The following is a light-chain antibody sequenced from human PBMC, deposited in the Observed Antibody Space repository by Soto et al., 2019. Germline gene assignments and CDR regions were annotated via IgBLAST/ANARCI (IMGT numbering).Light chain of an antibody. CDR2: GAS. CDR1: QGIRNY. Sequence: AIQMSQSPSSLSASVGDRVTITCRASQGIRNYLGWYQQKPGKAPKLLIYGASSLQTGVPSRFSGSGSGKDFTLTISSLQPEDFATYYCLQDYDYSWTFGQATKVDIK. CDR3: LQDYDYSWT. J-gene: IGKJ1*01. V-gene: IGKV1-6*01.